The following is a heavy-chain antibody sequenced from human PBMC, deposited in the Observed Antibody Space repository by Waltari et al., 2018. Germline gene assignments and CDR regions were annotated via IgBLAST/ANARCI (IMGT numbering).Heavy chain of an antibody. D-gene: IGHD2-15*01. Sequence: QLQLQESGPGLVKPSGTLSLTCTVSGDSVSSKYWWSWVRQAPEKGLEWIGQIQPRGRTNYNPSLESRVAISLDTSNNQFSLKVTSTTAADTAVYYCARDRGRGLYLDSWGQGTLVTVSP. V-gene: IGHV4-4*02. J-gene: IGHJ4*02. CDR2: IQPRGRT. CDR3: ARDRGRGLYLDS. CDR1: GDSVSSKYW.